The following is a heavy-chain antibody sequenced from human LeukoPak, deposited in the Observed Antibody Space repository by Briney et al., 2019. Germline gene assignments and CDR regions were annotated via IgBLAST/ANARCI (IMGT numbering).Heavy chain of an antibody. CDR3: ARSAFLVTAPGLYYFDY. CDR1: GGSIRSYY. D-gene: IGHD6-13*01. J-gene: IGHJ4*02. CDR2: IFDSGST. Sequence: SETLSLTCTVSGGSIRSYYWSWIRQPPGKGLEWIGDIFDSGSTNYNPSLKGRVTMSVATSKNQFSLHLSSVTAADTAVYYCARSAFLVTAPGLYYFDYWGQGTLVAVSS. V-gene: IGHV4-59*12.